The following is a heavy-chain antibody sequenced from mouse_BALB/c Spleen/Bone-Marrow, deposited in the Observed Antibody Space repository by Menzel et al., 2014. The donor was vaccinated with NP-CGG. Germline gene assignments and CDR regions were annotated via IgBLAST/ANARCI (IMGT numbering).Heavy chain of an antibody. CDR3: ARKEYGYDRYFDV. CDR2: INPNNGGT. D-gene: IGHD2-2*01. CDR1: GYTFXEYT. V-gene: IGHV1-18*01. Sequence: VQLKQSGPELVMPRASVKISCKTSGYTFXEYTMHWVKQSHGKSLEWIGGINPNNGGTSYNQKFKGKATLTVGKSSSTAYMELRSLTSEDSAVYYCARKEYGYDRYFDVWGAGTTVTVSS. J-gene: IGHJ1*01.